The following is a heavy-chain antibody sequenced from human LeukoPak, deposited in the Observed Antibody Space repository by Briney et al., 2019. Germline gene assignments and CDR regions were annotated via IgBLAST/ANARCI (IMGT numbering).Heavy chain of an antibody. Sequence: SETLSLTCTVSGGSISSYYWSWIRQPPGKGLEWIGYIYYSGSTNYNPSLKSRVTISVDTSKNQFSLKLSSVTAADTAVYYCARHEGYSPSGAFDRWFDPWGQGTLVTVSS. J-gene: IGHJ5*02. V-gene: IGHV4-59*08. CDR2: IYYSGST. CDR3: ARHEGYSPSGAFDRWFDP. D-gene: IGHD5-18*01. CDR1: GGSISSYY.